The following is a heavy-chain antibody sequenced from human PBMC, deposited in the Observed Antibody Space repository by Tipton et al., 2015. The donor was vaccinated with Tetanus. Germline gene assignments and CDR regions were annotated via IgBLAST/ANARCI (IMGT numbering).Heavy chain of an antibody. D-gene: IGHD3-22*01. CDR2: IDHSGNT. V-gene: IGHV4-59*11. CDR1: GGSLSSLL. J-gene: IGHJ6*02. Sequence: LRLSCTVSGGSLSSLLWTWTRLSPGKGLEWIGYIDHSGNTNYNPSLRSRVTMSLDTSKNQFSLKGTSVTAADTAVYFCTGDDYYDTSLRDYYGMDVWGPGTTVTVSS. CDR3: TGDDYYDTSLRDYYGMDV.